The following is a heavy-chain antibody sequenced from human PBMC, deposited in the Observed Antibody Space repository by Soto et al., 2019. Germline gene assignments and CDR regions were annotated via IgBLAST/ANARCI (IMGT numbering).Heavy chain of an antibody. V-gene: IGHV3-48*01. CDR1: GFILSDCA. Sequence: PGGSLRLSCATSGFILSDCAMNWVRQAPGKGLEWVSYISSSSSVIDYADSVKSRFTVSRDNARNSLYLQMNSLRAEDTAVYYCARDLSWGSNWYYYMDVWGKGTTVTVSS. J-gene: IGHJ6*03. D-gene: IGHD7-27*01. CDR3: ARDLSWGSNWYYYMDV. CDR2: ISSSSSVI.